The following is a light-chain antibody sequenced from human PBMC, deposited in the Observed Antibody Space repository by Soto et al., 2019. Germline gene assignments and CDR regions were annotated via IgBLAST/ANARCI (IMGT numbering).Light chain of an antibody. Sequence: EIVMTQSPATLSVSAGERATLSCRASQSIGSNLAWYQQKPGQAPRLLIYGAFTRATGIPARFSGSGSGTEFTLTISSLQSEDFAVYYCQQSTNWPHTFGQGTKVEIK. V-gene: IGKV3-15*01. CDR2: GAF. CDR1: QSIGSN. J-gene: IGKJ1*01. CDR3: QQSTNWPHT.